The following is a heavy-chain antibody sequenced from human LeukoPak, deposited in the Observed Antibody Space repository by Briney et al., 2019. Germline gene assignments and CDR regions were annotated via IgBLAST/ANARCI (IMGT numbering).Heavy chain of an antibody. CDR1: GGSFSGYY. J-gene: IGHJ2*01. V-gene: IGHV4-34*01. Sequence: PSETLSLTCAVYGGSFSGYYWSWIRQPPGKGLEWIGEINHSGSTNYNPSLKSRVTISVDTSKNQFSLKLSSVTAADTAVYYCARDRILTGYYNWYFDLWGRGTLVTVSS. CDR3: ARDRILTGYYNWYFDL. D-gene: IGHD3-9*01. CDR2: INHSGST.